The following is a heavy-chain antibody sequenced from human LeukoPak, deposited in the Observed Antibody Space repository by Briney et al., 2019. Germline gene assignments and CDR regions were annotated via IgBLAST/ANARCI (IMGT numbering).Heavy chain of an antibody. J-gene: IGHJ4*02. D-gene: IGHD6-13*01. V-gene: IGHV3-7*01. CDR3: ARDRWQHLVFFDY. CDR1: GFTFSSYW. Sequence: GGSLRLSCAASGFTFSSYWMSWVRQAPGKGLEWVANIKQEGSEKYYVDSVKGRFTISRDNAKNSLYLQMNSLRAEDTDVYYCARDRWQHLVFFDYWGQGTLVTVSS. CDR2: IKQEGSEK.